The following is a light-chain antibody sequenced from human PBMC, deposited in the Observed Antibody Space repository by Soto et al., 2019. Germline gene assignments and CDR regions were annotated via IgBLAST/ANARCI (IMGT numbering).Light chain of an antibody. J-gene: IGKJ5*01. Sequence: EIVLTQSPAARSVSPGEGATRSCSASQSVSSNLAWYQQKPGQAPRLLIYGASTRATGFPARFSGSGSGTEFTLTISSLQSEDFAVYYCQHCNNWPITFGEGTRLEIK. CDR2: GAS. CDR3: QHCNNWPIT. V-gene: IGKV3-15*01. CDR1: QSVSSN.